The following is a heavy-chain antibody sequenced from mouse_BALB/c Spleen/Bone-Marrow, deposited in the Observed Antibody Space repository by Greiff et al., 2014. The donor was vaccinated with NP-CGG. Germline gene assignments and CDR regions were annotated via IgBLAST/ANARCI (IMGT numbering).Heavy chain of an antibody. Sequence: VQLVESGAELMKPEASVKISCKATGYTFSSYWIEWVKQRPGHGLEWIGEILPGSGRTNYNEKFKGKATFTADTSSNTAYMQLSSLTSEDSAVYYCARGDYFDYWGQGTTLTVSS. CDR3: ARGDYFDY. V-gene: IGHV1-9*01. CDR1: GYTFSSYW. J-gene: IGHJ2*01. CDR2: ILPGSGRT.